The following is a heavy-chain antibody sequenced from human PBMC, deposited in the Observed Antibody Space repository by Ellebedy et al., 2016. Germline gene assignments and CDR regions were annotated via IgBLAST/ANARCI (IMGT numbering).Heavy chain of an antibody. D-gene: IGHD6-13*01. Sequence: LRLXXTVSGGSISSGGYYWSWIRQHPGKGLEWIGYIYYSGSTYYNPSLKSRVTISVDMSKSQFSLKLSSVTAADTAVYYCARDDWQQSEYGMDVWGQGTTVTVSS. J-gene: IGHJ6*02. CDR3: ARDDWQQSEYGMDV. CDR2: IYYSGST. CDR1: GGSISSGGYY. V-gene: IGHV4-31*03.